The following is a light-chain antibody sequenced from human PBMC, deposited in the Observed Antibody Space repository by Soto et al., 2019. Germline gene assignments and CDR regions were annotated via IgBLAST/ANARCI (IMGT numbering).Light chain of an antibody. CDR2: DAS. V-gene: IGKV1-33*01. J-gene: IGKJ5*01. CDR3: QQYENLPT. CDR1: QNINNY. Sequence: DIHMTPVPSSVSAFVGDTVTITFQASQNINNYLNWYQQKPGRAPKLLIYDASNLEAGVPSRFRGSGSGTDFTFTISRLQPEDIATYYCQQYENLPTFGQGTRLEI.